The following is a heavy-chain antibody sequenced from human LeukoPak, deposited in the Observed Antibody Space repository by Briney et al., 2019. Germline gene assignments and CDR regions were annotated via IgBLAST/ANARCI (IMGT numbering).Heavy chain of an antibody. CDR1: GFTVSDYH. Sequence: GGSLRLSCAASGFTVSDYHMSWVRQAPGRGLKWISYITSSGRSTNHADSVKGRFTISRDNAKNSVVLQMSSLTVEDTAVYYCTRERRGSYYAFEYWGQGALVTVSS. V-gene: IGHV3-11*01. CDR2: ITSSGRST. D-gene: IGHD3-16*01. J-gene: IGHJ4*02. CDR3: TRERRGSYYAFEY.